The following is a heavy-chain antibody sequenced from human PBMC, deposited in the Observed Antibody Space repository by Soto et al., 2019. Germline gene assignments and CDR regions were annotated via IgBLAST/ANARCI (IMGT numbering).Heavy chain of an antibody. CDR2: ISTYSGYT. Sequence: QVHLVQSGGEVKTPGASVKVSCQASGYTFFTYDISWVRQAPGQGLEWMGWISTYSGYTKYAQKFQGRVTMTTDPSTTTAYLELGSLRSDDTAVYYCARHHGPTTSENWFDPWGQGTLVTVSS. CDR3: ARHHGPTTSENWFDP. D-gene: IGHD1-1*01. V-gene: IGHV1-18*01. CDR1: GYTFFTYD. J-gene: IGHJ5*02.